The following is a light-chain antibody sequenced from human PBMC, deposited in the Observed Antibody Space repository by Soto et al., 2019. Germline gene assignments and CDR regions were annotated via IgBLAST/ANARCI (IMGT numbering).Light chain of an antibody. CDR1: QSVSSW. CDR3: QQYDSYPLT. Sequence: DIQMPQSPSTLSASVGDRVTITCRASQSVSSWLAWYQQKPGKAPNLLIYKASSLESVVPSRFSGSGSGTEFTLTISSLQPDDFATYYCQQYDSYPLTFGGGTKVEIK. CDR2: KAS. V-gene: IGKV1-5*03. J-gene: IGKJ4*01.